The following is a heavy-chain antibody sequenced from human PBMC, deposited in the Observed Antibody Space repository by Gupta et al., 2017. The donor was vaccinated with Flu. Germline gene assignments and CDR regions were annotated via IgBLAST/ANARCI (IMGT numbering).Heavy chain of an antibody. D-gene: IGHD2-2*01. CDR1: GSFSGYY. Sequence: GSFSGYYWGWIREAAGKVLGWIGEINPSAGTNCYPSLKSRVTISVDTSKTQLSLKLGSVNAAATAVYYCARDPASLLRLVFWGQGTLVTVSS. J-gene: IGHJ4*02. CDR2: INPSAGT. V-gene: IGHV4-34*01. CDR3: ARDPASLLRLVF.